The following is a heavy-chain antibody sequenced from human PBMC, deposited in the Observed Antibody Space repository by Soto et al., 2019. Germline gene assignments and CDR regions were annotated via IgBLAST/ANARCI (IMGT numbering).Heavy chain of an antibody. Sequence: SENLSLTCTVSGGSISSYYWNWIRQPPGKGLEWIGYIYSSGSTNSNPSLESRVTISVDTSQNQFSLRLSSVTAADSAVYYCARRAASGYIFDFWGQGTLDIVSS. J-gene: IGHJ4*02. V-gene: IGHV4-59*08. D-gene: IGHD6-13*01. CDR2: IYSSGST. CDR1: GGSISSYY. CDR3: ARRAASGYIFDF.